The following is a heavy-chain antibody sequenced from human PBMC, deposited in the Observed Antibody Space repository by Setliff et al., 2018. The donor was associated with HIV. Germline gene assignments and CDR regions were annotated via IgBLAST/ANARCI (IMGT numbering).Heavy chain of an antibody. D-gene: IGHD6-13*01. V-gene: IGHV4-59*01. CDR2: IYYRGST. J-gene: IGHJ4*02. Sequence: SETLSLTCKVSGGSIRSYYWSWIRQPPGKGLEWIGYIYYRGSTNYNPSLKSRVTMSVDTSKNQRSLNLSSVTAADTAVYFCAASYATSWSSGKEIDYWGQGTLVTVSS. CDR1: GGSIRSYY. CDR3: AASYATSWSSGKEIDY.